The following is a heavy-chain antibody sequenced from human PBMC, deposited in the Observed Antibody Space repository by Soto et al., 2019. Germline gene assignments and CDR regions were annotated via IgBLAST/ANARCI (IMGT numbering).Heavy chain of an antibody. CDR2: INPKNGYT. CDR3: ARGGWGELLCDF. D-gene: IGHD3-10*01. J-gene: IGHJ4*02. Sequence: ASVKVSCKASGGTFSSDSFSWVRQAPGQGLEYMGWINPKNGYTNYAQRFQDRVTMTTDASTNTAYMELRSLTSDDAAVYYCARGGWGELLCDFWGQGTLVTVSS. CDR1: GGTFSSDS. V-gene: IGHV1-18*01.